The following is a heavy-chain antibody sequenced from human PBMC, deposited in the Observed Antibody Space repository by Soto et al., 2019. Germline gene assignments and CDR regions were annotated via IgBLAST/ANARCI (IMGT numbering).Heavy chain of an antibody. CDR1: GFTFSSYG. CDR3: AHSSSWYYFDY. CDR2: IWFDRSNK. V-gene: IGHV3-33*01. D-gene: IGHD6-13*01. J-gene: IGHJ4*02. Sequence: QVQLVESGGGVVQPGRSLRLSCAASGFTFSSYGMHWVRQPPGKGLEWVAVIWFDRSNKHYADSVKGRFTISRDNSKNTLYLQMNSLRDEDTAVYYCAHSSSWYYFDYWGQGTLVTVSS.